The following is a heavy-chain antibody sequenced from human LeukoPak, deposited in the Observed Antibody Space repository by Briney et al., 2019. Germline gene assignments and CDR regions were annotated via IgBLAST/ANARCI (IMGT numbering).Heavy chain of an antibody. Sequence: GGSLRLSCAASGFTFSNYAMNWVRQAPGKGLEWVSAISGSGGSTYYADSVKGRFTISRDNSKNTLYLQMNSLRAEDTAVYYCAEGRLGSSTQFDYWGQGTLVTVSS. D-gene: IGHD2-2*01. CDR3: AEGRLGSSTQFDY. V-gene: IGHV3-23*01. J-gene: IGHJ4*02. CDR1: GFTFSNYA. CDR2: ISGSGGST.